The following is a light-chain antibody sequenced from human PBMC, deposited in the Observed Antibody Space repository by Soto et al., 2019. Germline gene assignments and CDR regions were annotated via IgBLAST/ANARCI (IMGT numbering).Light chain of an antibody. Sequence: SYELTQPLSVSVALGQTARITCGGNNIGSKNVHWYRQKPGQAPVLVIYRDYNRPSGIPERFSGSNSVNTATLSISRAQAGDEADYYCQVWDSSTHVVFGGGTQLTVL. CDR2: RDY. V-gene: IGLV3-9*01. CDR3: QVWDSSTHVV. J-gene: IGLJ2*01. CDR1: NIGSKN.